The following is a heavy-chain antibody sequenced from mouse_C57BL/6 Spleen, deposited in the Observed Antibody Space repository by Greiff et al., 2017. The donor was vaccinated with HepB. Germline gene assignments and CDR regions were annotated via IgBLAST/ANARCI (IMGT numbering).Heavy chain of an antibody. D-gene: IGHD2-4*01. CDR2: IHPNSGST. CDR3: VRGGYDYAMDY. V-gene: IGHV1-64*01. CDR1: GYTFTSYW. J-gene: IGHJ4*01. Sequence: QVQLKQSGAELVKPGASVKLSCKASGYTFTSYWMHWVKQRPGQGLEWIGMIHPNSGSTNYNEKFKSKATLTVDKSSSTAYMQLSSLTSEDSAVYYCVRGGYDYAMDYWGQGTSVTVSS.